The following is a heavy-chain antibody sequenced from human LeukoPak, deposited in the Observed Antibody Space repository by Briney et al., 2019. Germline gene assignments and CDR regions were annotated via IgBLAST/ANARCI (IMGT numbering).Heavy chain of an antibody. CDR3: ARGRTYYYDSSGYYDY. J-gene: IGHJ4*02. D-gene: IGHD3-22*01. Sequence: SETLSLTCTVSGGSISSYYWSWIRQPPGKGQEWIGYIYYSGSTNYNPSLKSRVTISVDTSKNQFSLKLSSVTAADTAVYYCARGRTYYYDSSGYYDYWGQGTLVTVSS. CDR1: GGSISSYY. V-gene: IGHV4-59*01. CDR2: IYYSGST.